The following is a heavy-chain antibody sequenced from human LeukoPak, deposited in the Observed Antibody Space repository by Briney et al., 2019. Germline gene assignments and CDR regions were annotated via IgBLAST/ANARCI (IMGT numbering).Heavy chain of an antibody. CDR3: ARISRHLAFDY. CDR2: NDWDDDK. Sequence: SGPALFHPCPALTLTFTFYGFSLTTPGMRVTWIRQPPGKALEWLARNDWDDDKFYSGSLRTRLSISKDTPEKQVVLTMTNMDPVDTATYYCARISRHLAFDYWGQGILVTVSS. J-gene: IGHJ4*02. V-gene: IGHV2-70*04. CDR1: GFSLTTPGMR.